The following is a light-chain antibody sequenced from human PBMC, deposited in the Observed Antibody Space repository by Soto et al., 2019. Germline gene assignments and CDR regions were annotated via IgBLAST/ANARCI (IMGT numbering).Light chain of an antibody. J-gene: IGKJ4*01. CDR2: HAS. CDR1: QGVGNG. V-gene: IGKV1-6*01. CDR3: LQDNYNPLT. Sequence: AVQMTQSPSSLSASVGDRVTITCRASQGVGNGLAWYQQRPGKAPNLLIFHASTLQSGVPSRFSGSGSGTDFTLTISGLQPEESATYYCLQDNYNPLTFGGATKVAIK.